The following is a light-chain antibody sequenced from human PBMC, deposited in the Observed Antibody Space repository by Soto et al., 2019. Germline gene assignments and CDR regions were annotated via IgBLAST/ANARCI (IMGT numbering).Light chain of an antibody. J-gene: IGKJ4*01. CDR3: QQSYRSPRT. CDR1: QDSSNS. Sequence: IQLTQSPSSLSASLGDRVTAPCQASQDSSNSLNWYQHKPGEAPRLLIYDASNLEAGVPSRFSGSGSGTDFTLTITSLQPEDVASYYCQQSYRSPRTFGGGTKVDIK. CDR2: DAS. V-gene: IGKV1-33*01.